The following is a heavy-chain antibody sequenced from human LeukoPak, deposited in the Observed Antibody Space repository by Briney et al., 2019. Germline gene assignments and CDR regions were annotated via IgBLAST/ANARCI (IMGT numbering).Heavy chain of an antibody. CDR2: ISCDGSNK. J-gene: IGHJ6*02. CDR3: ARDDAIVVVVAATLYYYGMDV. CDR1: GFAFSSYA. D-gene: IGHD2-15*01. Sequence: PGGSLRLSCAASGFAFSSYAMHWVRQAPGKGLEWVAVISCDGSNKYYADSVKGRFTISRDNSKNTLYLQMNSLRAEDTAVYYCARDDAIVVVVAATLYYYGMDVWGQGTTVTVSS. V-gene: IGHV3-30-3*01.